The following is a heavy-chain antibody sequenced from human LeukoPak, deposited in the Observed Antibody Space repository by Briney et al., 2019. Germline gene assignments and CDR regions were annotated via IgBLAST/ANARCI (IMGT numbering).Heavy chain of an antibody. Sequence: GSLRLSCAASGFTVSSNAMTWVRQPPGKGLEWIASIYYSGSTYDNPSLKSRVTVSVDTSKNQFFLKLNSVTAADTAVYYCAITPGPFDSTRNYYPFDYWGQGTLVTVSS. CDR3: AITPGPFDSTRNYYPFDY. J-gene: IGHJ4*02. CDR2: IYYSGST. V-gene: IGHV4-39*07. D-gene: IGHD3-22*01. CDR1: GFTVSSNA.